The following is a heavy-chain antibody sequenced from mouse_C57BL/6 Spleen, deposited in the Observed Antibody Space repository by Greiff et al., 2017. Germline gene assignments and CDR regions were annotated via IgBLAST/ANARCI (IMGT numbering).Heavy chain of an antibody. CDR1: GYSFTSYY. CDR2: IYPGSGNT. J-gene: IGHJ2*01. Sequence: VQLQQSGPELVKPGASVKISCKASGYSFTSYYIHWVKQRPGQGLEWIGWIYPGSGNTKYNEKFKGKATLTADTSSSTAYMQLSSLTSEDSAVYYCARDTVVPYFDYRGQGTTLTVSS. CDR3: ARDTVVPYFDY. V-gene: IGHV1-66*01. D-gene: IGHD1-1*01.